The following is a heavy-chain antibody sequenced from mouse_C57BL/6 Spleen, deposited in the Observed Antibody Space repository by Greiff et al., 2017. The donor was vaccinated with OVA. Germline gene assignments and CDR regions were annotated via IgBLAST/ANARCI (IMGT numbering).Heavy chain of an antibody. Sequence: EADGGLVQPKGSLKLSCAASGFSFNTYAMNWVRQAPGKGLEWVARIRSNSNNYATYYADSVKDRFTISRDDSESMLYLQMNNLKSEDTAMYYCVRGYYGSLDYARDYWGQGTSVTVSS. D-gene: IGHD1-1*01. CDR2: IRSNSNNYAT. J-gene: IGHJ4*01. CDR1: GFSFNTYA. V-gene: IGHV10-1*01. CDR3: VRGYYGSLDYARDY.